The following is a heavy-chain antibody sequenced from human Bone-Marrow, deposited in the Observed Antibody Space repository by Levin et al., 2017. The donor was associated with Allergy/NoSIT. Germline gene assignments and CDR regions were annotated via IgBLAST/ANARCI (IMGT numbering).Heavy chain of an antibody. CDR3: AHHKFWFGELPFDY. CDR1: GFSLSSNGGG. V-gene: IGHV2-5*02. D-gene: IGHD3-10*01. CDR2: IYWDDDK. J-gene: IGHJ4*02. Sequence: SGPTLVKPTQTLTLSCSFSGFSLSSNGGGVGWIRQAPGKALEWLALIYWDDDKRYSPSLKSRLNITKDTSKNQVVRTMTNMAPVETGTYYCAHHKFWFGELPFDYWGRGSLVTVSS.